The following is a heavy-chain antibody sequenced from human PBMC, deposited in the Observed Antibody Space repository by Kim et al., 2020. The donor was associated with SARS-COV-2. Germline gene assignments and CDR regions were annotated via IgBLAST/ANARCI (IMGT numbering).Heavy chain of an antibody. CDR2: I. J-gene: IGHJ4*02. V-gene: IGHV3-21*01. D-gene: IGHD6-19*01. Sequence: ISYADSLKDRFTIPGDNAKNSRYLQMNSLRAEDTAVFYCARGKYTGGWCDYWGQGTLVTVSS. CDR3: ARGKYTGGWCDY.